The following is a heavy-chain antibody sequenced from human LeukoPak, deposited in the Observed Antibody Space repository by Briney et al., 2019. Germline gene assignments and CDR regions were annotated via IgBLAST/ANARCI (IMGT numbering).Heavy chain of an antibody. Sequence: PSETLSLTCTVSGGSISSYYWSWIRQPPGKGLEWIGYIYYSGNTNYNPSLKSRVTISVDTSKNQFSLKLSSVTAADTAVYYCARGDCGGDCYVDYWGQGTLVAVSS. J-gene: IGHJ4*02. V-gene: IGHV4-59*01. D-gene: IGHD2-21*01. CDR1: GGSISSYY. CDR3: ARGDCGGDCYVDY. CDR2: IYYSGNT.